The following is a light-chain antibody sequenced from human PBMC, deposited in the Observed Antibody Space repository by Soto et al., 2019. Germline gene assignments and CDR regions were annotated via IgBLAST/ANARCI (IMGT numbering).Light chain of an antibody. CDR3: QTWGTGIHWV. V-gene: IGLV4-69*01. CDR2: LNSDGSH. Sequence: VLTQSPSASASLGASVKLTCTLSSGHSSYAIAWHQQQPEKGPRYLMKLNSDGSHSKGDGIPDRFSGSSSGAERYLTISSLQSEDEADYYCQTWGTGIHWVFGGGTKVTVL. CDR1: SGHSSYA. J-gene: IGLJ3*02.